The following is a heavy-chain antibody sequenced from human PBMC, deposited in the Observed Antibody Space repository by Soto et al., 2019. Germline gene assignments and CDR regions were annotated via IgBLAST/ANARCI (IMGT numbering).Heavy chain of an antibody. CDR1: GYTLTELS. CDR3: ATGPSGVVVPAATSYYYMDV. CDR2: FDPEDGET. Sequence: ASVKVSCKVSGYTLTELSMHWVRQAPGKGLEWMGGFDPEDGETIYAQKFQGRVTMTEDTSTDTAYMELSSLRSEDTAVYYCATGPSGVVVPAATSYYYMDVWGKGTTVTV. D-gene: IGHD2-2*01. V-gene: IGHV1-24*01. J-gene: IGHJ6*03.